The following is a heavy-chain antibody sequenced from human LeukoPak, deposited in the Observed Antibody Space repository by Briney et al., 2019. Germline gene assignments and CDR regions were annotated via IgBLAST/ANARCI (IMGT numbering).Heavy chain of an antibody. D-gene: IGHD5-18*01. CDR2: IRFDGTNK. CDR1: GFTFSSYG. J-gene: IGHJ4*02. CDR3: ARDGGYNYGYCVDY. V-gene: IGHV3-30*02. Sequence: GGSLRLSCAASGFTFSSYGMHWVRQAPGKGLEWVAFIRFDGTNKFYAGSVKGRFTISRDNSKNTLYLQMNSLRAEDTAVYYCARDGGYNYGYCVDYWGQGTLVTVSS.